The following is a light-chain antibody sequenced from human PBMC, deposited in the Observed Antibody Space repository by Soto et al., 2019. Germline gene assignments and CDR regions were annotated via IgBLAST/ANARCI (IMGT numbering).Light chain of an antibody. CDR1: SSNIGADYD. V-gene: IGLV1-40*01. J-gene: IGLJ2*01. CDR3: QSYDSSLTISV. Sequence: QSVLKQPPSVSGTPGQRVSISCTGTSSNIGADYDVHWYQQLPGTAPRLLIFGNSNRPSGVPDRFSGSKSGTSASLAITRLQAEDEAIYYCQSYDSSLTISVFGAGTKLTVL. CDR2: GNS.